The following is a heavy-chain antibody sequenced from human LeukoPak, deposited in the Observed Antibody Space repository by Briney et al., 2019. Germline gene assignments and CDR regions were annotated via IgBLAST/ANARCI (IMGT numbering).Heavy chain of an antibody. CDR3: AKVYFLDYYDSSGYLGP. Sequence: GGSLRLSCAASGFTFSSYGMHWVRQAPGKGLEWVAFIRYDGSNKYYADSVKGRFTISRDNSKNTLYLQMNSLRAEDTAVYYCAKVYFLDYYDSSGYLGPWGQGTLVTVSS. CDR2: IRYDGSNK. D-gene: IGHD3-22*01. V-gene: IGHV3-30*02. J-gene: IGHJ5*02. CDR1: GFTFSSYG.